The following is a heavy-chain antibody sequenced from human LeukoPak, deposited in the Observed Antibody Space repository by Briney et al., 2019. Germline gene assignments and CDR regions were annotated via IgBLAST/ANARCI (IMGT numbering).Heavy chain of an antibody. Sequence: GGSLKLSCAASGFTFSGSDVHWVRQASGKGLEWVGRITTMASNYATAYAASVRGWFTISRDDSEDMAYLQMNSLTTADTALYYCTTYRSGYYWGQGTLVTVSS. CDR2: ITTMASNYAT. V-gene: IGHV3-73*01. J-gene: IGHJ4*02. CDR3: TTYRSGYY. D-gene: IGHD6-19*01. CDR1: GFTFSGSD.